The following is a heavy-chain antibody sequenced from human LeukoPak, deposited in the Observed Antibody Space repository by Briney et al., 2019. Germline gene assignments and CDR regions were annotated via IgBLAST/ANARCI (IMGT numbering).Heavy chain of an antibody. Sequence: GGSLRLSCAASGFTFSSYGMHWVRQAPGKGLEWVTFIRYDGTNKYYADSVKGRLTISRDTSKNTLYLQMNSLRVEDTAVYYCAKDGTIFGVIGVYYMDVWGKGTTVTVSS. CDR2: IRYDGTNK. D-gene: IGHD3-3*01. CDR3: AKDGTIFGVIGVYYMDV. CDR1: GFTFSSYG. V-gene: IGHV3-30*02. J-gene: IGHJ6*03.